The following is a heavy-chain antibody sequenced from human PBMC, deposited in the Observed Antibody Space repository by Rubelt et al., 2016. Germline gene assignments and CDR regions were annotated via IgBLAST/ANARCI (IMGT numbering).Heavy chain of an antibody. CDR2: ISSNGGST. CDR1: GFTLSSHT. J-gene: IGHJ4*02. V-gene: IGHV3-64D*09. CDR3: VRMFTSGWFFDY. Sequence: VQLVESGGGLVQPGGSVRLSCSASGFTLSSHTMHWVRQAPGKGLEYVSGISSNGGSTNYADPVKGRFTISRDNSKNTLYLQMSSLRPDDTAVYYCVRMFTSGWFFDYWGQGTLVSVSS. D-gene: IGHD6-19*01.